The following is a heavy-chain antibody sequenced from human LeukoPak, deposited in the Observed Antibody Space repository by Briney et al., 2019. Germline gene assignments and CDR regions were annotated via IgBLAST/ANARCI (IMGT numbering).Heavy chain of an antibody. CDR3: ARDRYCSGGSCYKGYDAFDV. J-gene: IGHJ3*01. V-gene: IGHV4-4*02. Sequence: PSGTLFLTCAVSGGSISSSNWWSWVRPPPGKGLEWIGEIYHSGSTNYNPSLKSRATISVDKSKNQFSLKLSSVTAADTAVYYRARDRYCSGGSCYKGYDAFDVWGQGTMVTVSS. D-gene: IGHD2-15*01. CDR1: GGSISSSNW. CDR2: IYHSGST.